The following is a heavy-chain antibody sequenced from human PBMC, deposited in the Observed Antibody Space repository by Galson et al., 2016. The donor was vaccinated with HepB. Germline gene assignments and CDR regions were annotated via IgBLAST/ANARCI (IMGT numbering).Heavy chain of an antibody. CDR2: IGPSGLTI. CDR3: AMKGKAGPTTPFDF. CDR1: GFMFSDYY. V-gene: IGHV3-11*01. Sequence: SLRLSCAASGFMFSDYYMTWFRQAPGKGLEWLSYIGPSGLTIYYADSVKGRFTISRDNAKNSLYLQMSSLRAEDTAAYYCAMKGKAGPTTPFDFWGQGTLVTVSS. J-gene: IGHJ4*02. D-gene: IGHD4-11*01.